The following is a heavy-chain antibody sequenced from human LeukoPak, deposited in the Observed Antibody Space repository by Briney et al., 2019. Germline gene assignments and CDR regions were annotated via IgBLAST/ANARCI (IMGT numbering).Heavy chain of an antibody. Sequence: PGGSLRLSCAASGFTVSSNYMSWVRQAPGKGLEWVSVTYGGGSTYYADSVKGRFSISRDNSKNTLYLQMSNLRTEDTAVYYCARDRVTGTLDFDSWGQGTLVTVSS. CDR1: GFTVSSNY. CDR3: ARDRVTGTLDFDS. V-gene: IGHV3-66*02. D-gene: IGHD1-7*01. CDR2: TYGGGST. J-gene: IGHJ4*02.